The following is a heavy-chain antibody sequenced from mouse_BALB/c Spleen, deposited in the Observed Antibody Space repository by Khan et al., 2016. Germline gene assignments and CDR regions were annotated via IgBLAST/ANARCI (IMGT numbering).Heavy chain of an antibody. CDR1: GFSLTGYG. CDR2: IGGDGRS. J-gene: IGHJ3*01. V-gene: IGHV2-6-7*01. CDR3: SSDYDGFAY. D-gene: IGHD2-12*01. Sequence: QVQLKQSGPGLVAPSQSLSITCTVSGFSLTGYGVNWVRQPPGQGLEWLGKIGGDGRSACNSALKSGVSISEANSNSHAFLQMNSLQTADAANYYCSSDYDGFAYWGQGTLVIVSA.